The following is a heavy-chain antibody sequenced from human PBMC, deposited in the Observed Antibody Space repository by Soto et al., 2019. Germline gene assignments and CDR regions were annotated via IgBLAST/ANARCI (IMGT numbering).Heavy chain of an antibody. J-gene: IGHJ4*02. CDR2: IYYSGST. V-gene: IGHV4-30-4*01. Sequence: QVQLQESGPGLVKPSQTLSLTCTVSGGSVSSGDYYWSWIRQPPGKGLEWIGYIYYSGSTYYNPSLKSRVTISVHTSKNQFSLKLSSVTAADTAVYYFAREDFRAVTPDYWGQGTLVTVSP. CDR3: AREDFRAVTPDY. CDR1: GGSVSSGDYY. D-gene: IGHD4-17*01.